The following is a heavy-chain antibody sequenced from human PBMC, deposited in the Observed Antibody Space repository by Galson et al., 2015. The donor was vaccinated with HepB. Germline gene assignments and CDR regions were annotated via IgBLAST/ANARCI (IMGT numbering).Heavy chain of an antibody. J-gene: IGHJ6*03. V-gene: IGHV5-10-1*01. CDR2: IDPSDSYT. CDR3: ARLRSGSGSYYYYYYYMDV. D-gene: IGHD3-10*01. CDR1: GYSFTSYW. Sequence: QSGAEVKKPGESLRISCKGSGYSFTSYWISWVRQMPGKGLEWMGRIDPSDSYTNYSPSFQGHVTISADKSISTAYLQWSSLKASDTAMYYCARLRSGSGSYYYYYYYMDVWGKGTTVTVSS.